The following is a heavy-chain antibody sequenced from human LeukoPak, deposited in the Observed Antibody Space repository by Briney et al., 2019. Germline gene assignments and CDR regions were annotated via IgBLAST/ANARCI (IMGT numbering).Heavy chain of an antibody. D-gene: IGHD2-15*01. Sequence: GGSLRLSCAASGFTFSSYGMHWVRQAPGKGLEWVSSISRTSSYIYYADSVKGRFTISRDNAQNSLYLQMNSLRVEDTAVYYCARVLETDCSGGSCYSGLDYWGQGTLVTVSS. CDR3: ARVLETDCSGGSCYSGLDY. CDR2: ISRTSSYI. V-gene: IGHV3-21*01. CDR1: GFTFSSYG. J-gene: IGHJ4*02.